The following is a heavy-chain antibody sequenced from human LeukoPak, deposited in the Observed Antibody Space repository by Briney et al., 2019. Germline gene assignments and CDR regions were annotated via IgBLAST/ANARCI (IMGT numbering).Heavy chain of an antibody. CDR2: INPNSGST. D-gene: IGHD3-22*01. Sequence: ASVKVSCKASGYTFTGYYMHWVRQAPGQGLEWMGWINPNSGSTNYAQKFQGRVTMTRDTSISTAYMELSRLRSDDTAVYYCARGDSSGYYYVWFDYWGQGTLVTVSS. CDR3: ARGDSSGYYYVWFDY. J-gene: IGHJ4*02. V-gene: IGHV1-2*02. CDR1: GYTFTGYY.